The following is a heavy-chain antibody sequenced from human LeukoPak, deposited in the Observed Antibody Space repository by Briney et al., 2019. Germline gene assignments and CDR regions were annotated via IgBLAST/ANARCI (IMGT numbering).Heavy chain of an antibody. V-gene: IGHV4-39*01. D-gene: IGHD5-24*01. J-gene: IGHJ5*02. CDR3: ARTENYIPEDCFDP. CDR1: GGSIGSSSYC. Sequence: PSETLSLTCSVSGGSIGSSSYCWGWIRQPPGKGLEWIGTICYSGSTFYNPPLKSRVTLSVDTSKNQFSLKLSSVTAADTAVYYCARTENYIPEDCFDPWGQGTLVTVSS. CDR2: ICYSGST.